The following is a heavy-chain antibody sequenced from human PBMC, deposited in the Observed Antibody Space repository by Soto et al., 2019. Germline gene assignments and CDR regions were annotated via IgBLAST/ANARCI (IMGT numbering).Heavy chain of an antibody. V-gene: IGHV1-24*01. J-gene: IGHJ5*02. CDR1: GYTLTELS. CDR2: FDPEDGET. D-gene: IGHD3-22*01. Sequence: GASVKVSCKVSGYTLTELSMHWVRQAPGKGLEWMGGFDPEDGETIYAQKFQGRVTMTEDTSTDTAYMELSSLRSEDTAVYYCATSPRIYYDSCGYYSDWFDPWGQGTLVTVSS. CDR3: ATSPRIYYDSCGYYSDWFDP.